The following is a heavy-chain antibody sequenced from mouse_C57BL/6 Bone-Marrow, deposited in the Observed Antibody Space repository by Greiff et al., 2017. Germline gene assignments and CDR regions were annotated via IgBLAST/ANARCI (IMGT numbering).Heavy chain of an antibody. CDR1: GFTFSSYG. D-gene: IGHD2-2*01. J-gene: IGHJ4*01. CDR3: ARHGYYDAMDY. V-gene: IGHV5-6*01. Sequence: EVQLVESGGDLVKPGGSLKLSCAASGFTFSSYGMSWVRQTPDKRLEWVATISSGGSYTYYPDSVKGRFTISRDNAKNTLYLQMSSLKSEDTAMYCCARHGYYDAMDYWGQGTSVTVSS. CDR2: ISSGGSYT.